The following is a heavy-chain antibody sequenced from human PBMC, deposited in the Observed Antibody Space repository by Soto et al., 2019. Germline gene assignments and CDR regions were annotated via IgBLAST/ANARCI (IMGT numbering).Heavy chain of an antibody. CDR2: INPSGGST. Sequence: ASVKVSCKASGYTFTSYYMHWVRQAPGQGLEWMGIINPSGGSTSYAQKFQGRVTMTRDTSTSTVYMELSSLRSEDTAVYYCARSRGEDSSAPGAWFDPWGQGTLVTVSS. CDR3: ARSRGEDSSAPGAWFDP. D-gene: IGHD6-6*01. J-gene: IGHJ5*02. CDR1: GYTFTSYY. V-gene: IGHV1-46*01.